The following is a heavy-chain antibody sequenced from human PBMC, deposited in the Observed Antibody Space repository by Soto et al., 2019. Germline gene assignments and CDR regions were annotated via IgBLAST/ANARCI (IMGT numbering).Heavy chain of an antibody. CDR2: INAGNGNT. V-gene: IGHV1-3*01. D-gene: IGHD1-1*01. CDR3: ASATGPILGLEYGMDV. CDR1: GYTFTSYA. J-gene: IGHJ6*02. Sequence: QVQLVQSGAEVKKPGASVKVSCKASGYTFTSYAMHWVRQAPGQRLEWMGWINAGNGNTKYSQKFQGRVTITRDTSASTAYMELSSLRSEDTAVYYCASATGPILGLEYGMDVWGQGTTVTVSS.